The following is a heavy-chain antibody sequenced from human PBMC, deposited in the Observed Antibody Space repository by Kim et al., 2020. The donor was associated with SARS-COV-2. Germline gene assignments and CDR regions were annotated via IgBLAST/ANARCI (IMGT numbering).Heavy chain of an antibody. J-gene: IGHJ4*02. CDR2: INHSGST. CDR3: ARGHRVGYCSSTSCSALASPPFDY. D-gene: IGHD2-2*01. V-gene: IGHV4-34*01. Sequence: SETLSLTCAVYGGSFSGYYWSWIRQPPGKGLEWIGEINHSGSTNYNPSLKSRVTISVDTSKNQFSLKLSSVTAADTAVYYCARGHRVGYCSSTSCSALASPPFDYWGQGTLVTVSS. CDR1: GGSFSGYY.